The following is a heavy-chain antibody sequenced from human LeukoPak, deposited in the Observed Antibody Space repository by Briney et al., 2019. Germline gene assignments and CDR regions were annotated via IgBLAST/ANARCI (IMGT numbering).Heavy chain of an antibody. CDR3: ARGGSGWYEDY. Sequence: ASVKVSCKTSGFMFTAYYIHWVRQAPGQGLEWMGWISAYNGNTNYAQKLQGRVTMTTDTSTSTAYMELRSLRSDDTAVYYCARGGSGWYEDYWGQGTLVTVSS. CDR1: GFMFTAYY. V-gene: IGHV1-18*04. D-gene: IGHD6-19*01. CDR2: ISAYNGNT. J-gene: IGHJ4*02.